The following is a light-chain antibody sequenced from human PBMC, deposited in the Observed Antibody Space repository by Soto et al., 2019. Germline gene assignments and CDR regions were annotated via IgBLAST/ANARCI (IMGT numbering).Light chain of an antibody. CDR1: QSISRS. J-gene: IGKJ3*01. CDR3: QQYQSYFLT. CDR2: DAS. Sequence: DIQMTQSPSTQSASVGDRVTITCRASQSISRSLAWYQQKSGKAPKLLIYDASSLESGVPSRFSGSGFGTEFTLTISGLQPDDFATYYCQQYQSYFLTFGPGTTVDMK. V-gene: IGKV1-5*01.